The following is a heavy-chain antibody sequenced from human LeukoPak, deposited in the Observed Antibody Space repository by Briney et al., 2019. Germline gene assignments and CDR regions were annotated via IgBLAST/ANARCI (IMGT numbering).Heavy chain of an antibody. CDR2: IYYSGST. Sequence: SETLSLTCTVSGGSISSSSYYLGWIRQPPGKGLEWIGSIYYSGSTYYNPSLKSRVTISVDTSKNQFSLKLSSVTAADTAVYYCARQRGERTDYGGNSESLLFDPWGQGTLVTVSS. D-gene: IGHD4-23*01. V-gene: IGHV4-39*01. CDR1: GGSISSSSYY. J-gene: IGHJ5*02. CDR3: ARQRGERTDYGGNSESLLFDP.